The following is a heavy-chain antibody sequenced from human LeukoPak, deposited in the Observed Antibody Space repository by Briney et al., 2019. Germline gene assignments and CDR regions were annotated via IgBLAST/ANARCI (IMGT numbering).Heavy chain of an antibody. D-gene: IGHD5-12*01. CDR1: GLTFSSYA. CDR3: AKRGVATIPDY. V-gene: IGHV3-23*01. Sequence: GGSLRLSCAASGLTFSSYAMSWVRQAPGKGLEWVSTISGNGATTYYADSVKGRFTISRDNSKSTLYMQMNSLRAEDTAVYYCAKRGVATIPDYWGQGTLATVSS. CDR2: ISGNGATT. J-gene: IGHJ4*02.